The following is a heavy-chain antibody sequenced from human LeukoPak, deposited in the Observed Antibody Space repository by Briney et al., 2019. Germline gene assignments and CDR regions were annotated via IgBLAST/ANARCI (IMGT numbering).Heavy chain of an antibody. V-gene: IGHV3-66*01. CDR3: ATGGPELMVRGVIGVFDY. CDR2: IYSGGST. CDR1: GFSVSSNF. J-gene: IGHJ4*02. Sequence: GGSLRLSCAASGFSVSSNFMSWVRQAPGKGLEWVSVIYSGGSTYYADSVKDRFTISRDHSKNTVYLQMNSLRAEDTAVYYCATGGPELMVRGVIGVFDYWGQGTLVTVSS. D-gene: IGHD3-10*01.